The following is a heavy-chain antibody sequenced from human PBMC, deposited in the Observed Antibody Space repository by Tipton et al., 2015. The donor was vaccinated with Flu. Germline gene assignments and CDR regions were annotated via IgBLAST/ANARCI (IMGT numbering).Heavy chain of an antibody. J-gene: IGHJ4*02. V-gene: IGHV3-7*01. D-gene: IGHD3-16*01. CDR2: IKQDGSEK. CDR3: ARLGLPDH. CDR1: GFTFSTYW. Sequence: LSLTCAASGFTFSTYWMNWVRQAPGKGLEWVANIKQDGSEKYYVDSVKGRFTISRDNAKNSLYLHMNTLRVEDTAVYYCARLGLPDHWGQGTLVTVSS.